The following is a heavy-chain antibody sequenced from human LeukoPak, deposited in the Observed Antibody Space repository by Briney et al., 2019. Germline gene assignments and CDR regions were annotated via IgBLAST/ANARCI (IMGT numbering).Heavy chain of an antibody. CDR1: GGSISSYY. CDR2: IYYSGST. CDR3: ARVIRYSSGWSPYNYGMDV. Sequence: SETLSLTCTVSGGSISSYYWSWIRQPPGKGLEWIGYIYYSGSTNYNPSLKSRVTMSVDTSKNQFSLKLSSVTAADTAVYYCARVIRYSSGWSPYNYGMDVWGQGTTVTVSS. J-gene: IGHJ6*02. D-gene: IGHD6-19*01. V-gene: IGHV4-59*12.